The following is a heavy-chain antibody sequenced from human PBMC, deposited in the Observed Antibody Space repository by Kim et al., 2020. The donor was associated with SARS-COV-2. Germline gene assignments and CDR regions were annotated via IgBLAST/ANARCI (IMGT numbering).Heavy chain of an antibody. J-gene: IGHJ4*01. V-gene: IGHV4-31*03. CDR2: IHYSGNT. Sequence: SETLSLTCTVSGGSISSGNYYWSWIRQYPGKGLEWIGYIHYSGNTYYNPSLKSRVTISVDTSKNQFSLKLSSVTAAETALFYCARVNKGSGTGYYYFDY. D-gene: IGHD3-9*01. CDR3: ARVNKGSGTGYYYFDY. CDR1: GGSISSGNYY.